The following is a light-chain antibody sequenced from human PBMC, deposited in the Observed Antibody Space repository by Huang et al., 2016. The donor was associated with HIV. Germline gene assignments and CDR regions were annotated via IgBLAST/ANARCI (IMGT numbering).Light chain of an antibody. CDR1: QSISSSS. Sequence: EIVLTQSPGTLSLSPGERATLSCRASQSISSSSLAWYLQKPGQAPTLLIHGASTRATDSPDRFSGSGSGTDFTRTISRLEPEDFAVYYCHQYGSPPFTFGPGTKVDIK. CDR2: GAS. V-gene: IGKV3-20*01. CDR3: HQYGSPPFT. J-gene: IGKJ3*01.